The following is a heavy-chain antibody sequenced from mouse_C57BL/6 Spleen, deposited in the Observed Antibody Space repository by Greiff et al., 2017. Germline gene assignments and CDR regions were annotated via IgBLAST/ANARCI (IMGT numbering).Heavy chain of an antibody. CDR2: IHPNSGST. CDR3: ARCDGSSPPYFDV. D-gene: IGHD1-1*01. CDR1: GYTFTSYW. J-gene: IGHJ1*03. Sequence: VQLQQPGAELVKPGASVKLSCKASGYTFTSYWMHWVKQRPGQGLEWIGMIHPNSGSTNYNEKFKSKATLTVDKSSSTAYMQLSSLTSEDSAVYYCARCDGSSPPYFDVWGTGTTVTVSS. V-gene: IGHV1-64*01.